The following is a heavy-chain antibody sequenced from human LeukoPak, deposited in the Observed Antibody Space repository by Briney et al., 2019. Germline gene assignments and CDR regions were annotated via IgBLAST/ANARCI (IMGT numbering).Heavy chain of an antibody. CDR2: ISSSSRYI. Sequence: PGGSLRLSCAASGFIFNTYTMNWVRQAPGKGLEWVSSISSSSRYIYYADSVKGRFTISRDNAKNSLYLQMNSLRAEDTAVYYCARDKAVEHSSGYYNFDYWGQGTLVTVSS. D-gene: IGHD3-22*01. CDR1: GFIFNTYT. V-gene: IGHV3-21*04. J-gene: IGHJ4*02. CDR3: ARDKAVEHSSGYYNFDY.